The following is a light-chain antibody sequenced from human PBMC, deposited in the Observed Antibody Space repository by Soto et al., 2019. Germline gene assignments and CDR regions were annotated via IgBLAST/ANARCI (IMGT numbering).Light chain of an antibody. V-gene: IGLV2-8*01. J-gene: IGLJ3*02. CDR2: EVT. CDR3: SSYAGSNNWV. Sequence: QLVLTQPPSASGSPGQSVTISCTGTNSDVGGYNYVSWYQQHPGKAPKIMIFEVTKRPSGVPDRFSGSKSGNTASLTVSGLQAEDEADYYCSSYAGSNNWVFGGGTKL. CDR1: NSDVGGYNY.